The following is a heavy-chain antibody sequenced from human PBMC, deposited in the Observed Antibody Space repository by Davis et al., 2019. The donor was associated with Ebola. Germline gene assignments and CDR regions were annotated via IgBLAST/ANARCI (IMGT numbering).Heavy chain of an antibody. D-gene: IGHD3-10*01. CDR3: VRSVTMIRGVIPWFDP. CDR2: INHSGSS. J-gene: IGHJ5*01. V-gene: IGHV4-34*01. CDR1: GGSFKSYY. Sequence: LETLSLTCAVYGGSFKSYYWNWIRQPPGKGLEWIGEINHSGSSKYNPSLKSRVTMSADTSKNQVSLKLSSVTAADTAVYYCVRSVTMIRGVIPWFDPWGQGTLVAVSS.